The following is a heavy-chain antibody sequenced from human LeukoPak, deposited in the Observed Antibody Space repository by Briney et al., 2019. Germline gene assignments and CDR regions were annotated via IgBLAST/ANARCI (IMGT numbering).Heavy chain of an antibody. Sequence: PGGSLRLSCAVSGVTFSSSWMHWVRQAPGKGLVWVSRINSEGSSTIYADAVKGRFTIYRDNAKNTLYLQMNGLRGEDTAVYYCTGVFYASATLGNWGQGTLVTVSS. CDR1: GVTFSSSW. V-gene: IGHV3-74*01. J-gene: IGHJ4*02. D-gene: IGHD3-10*01. CDR2: INSEGSST. CDR3: TGVFYASATLGN.